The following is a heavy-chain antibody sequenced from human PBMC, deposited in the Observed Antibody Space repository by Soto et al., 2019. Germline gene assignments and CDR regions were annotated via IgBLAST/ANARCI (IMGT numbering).Heavy chain of an antibody. V-gene: IGHV4-61*01. Sequence: PXATLSLTCTVSGGAVSSGTYYWSWIRQPPGKGLEWIGHIYFTGSTNYNPSLKSRVTMSLDTSRNQFSLKLSSVTAADTAVYYCTRGPPRVQWFDPWGLGTLVTVSS. J-gene: IGHJ5*02. CDR2: IYFTGST. CDR3: TRGPPRVQWFDP. CDR1: GGAVSSGTYY.